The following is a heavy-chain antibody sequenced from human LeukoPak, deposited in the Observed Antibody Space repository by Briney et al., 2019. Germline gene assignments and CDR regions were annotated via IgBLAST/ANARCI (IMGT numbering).Heavy chain of an antibody. CDR1: GGSISSYY. CDR3: ASSVSGHAFDI. V-gene: IGHV4-59*01. Sequence: SETLSLTCTVSGGSISSYYWSWIRQPPGKGLEWIGYIYYSGSTNYNPSLKSRVTISVDTSKNQFSLKLSSVSAADTAVYYCASSVSGHAFDIWGQGTMVTVSS. D-gene: IGHD5/OR15-5a*01. CDR2: IYYSGST. J-gene: IGHJ3*02.